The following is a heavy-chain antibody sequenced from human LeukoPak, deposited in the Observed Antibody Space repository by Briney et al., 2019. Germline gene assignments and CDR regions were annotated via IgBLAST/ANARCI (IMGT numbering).Heavy chain of an antibody. CDR1: GFTFSSYA. J-gene: IGHJ4*02. Sequence: GSLRLSCAASGFTFSSYAMSWVRQAPGKGLEWVSAISGSGGSTYYADSVKGRFTISRDNSKNTLYLQMNSLRAEDTAVYYCARDSAWEWLPDYYFDSWGQGTLVTVSS. CDR2: ISGSGGST. V-gene: IGHV3-23*01. D-gene: IGHD5-24*01. CDR3: ARDSAWEWLPDYYFDS.